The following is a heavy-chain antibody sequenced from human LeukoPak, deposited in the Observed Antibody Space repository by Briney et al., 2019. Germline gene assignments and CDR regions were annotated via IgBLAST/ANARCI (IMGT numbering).Heavy chain of an antibody. D-gene: IGHD5-18*01. CDR2: IYSGDST. J-gene: IGHJ4*02. CDR3: ARDLDTIMVPPN. Sequence: GGSLRLSCAASGFNVSSSYMSWVRQAPGKGLEWVSVIYSGDSTKYADSVRGRFTISRDNSKNMLYLQMNSLRAEDTGVYYCARDLDTIMVPPNWGQGTLVTVSS. V-gene: IGHV3-66*01. CDR1: GFNVSSSY.